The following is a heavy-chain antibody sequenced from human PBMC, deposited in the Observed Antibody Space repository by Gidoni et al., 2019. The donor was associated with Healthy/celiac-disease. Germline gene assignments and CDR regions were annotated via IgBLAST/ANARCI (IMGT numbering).Heavy chain of an antibody. D-gene: IGHD3-9*01. J-gene: IGHJ4*02. CDR2: IYYSGST. Sequence: QVQLQESGPGLVTPSETLSLTCTVSGGSSSSYYWRWIRQPPGKGLEWIGYIYYSGSTNYNPSLKSRVTISVDTSKNQFSLKLSSVTAADTAVYYCATAYEILTAYDYWGQGTLVTVSS. V-gene: IGHV4-59*01. CDR1: GGSSSSYY. CDR3: ATAYEILTAYDY.